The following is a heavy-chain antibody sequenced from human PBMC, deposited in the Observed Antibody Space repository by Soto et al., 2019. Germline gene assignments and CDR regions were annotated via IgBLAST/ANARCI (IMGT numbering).Heavy chain of an antibody. Sequence: ASVKVSCKASGYTFTSYDINWVRQATGQGFEWMGWMNPNSGNTGYAQKFQGRVTMTRDTSITTAYMELSSLRSEDTAVYYCASYGSGSYPRFDPWGQGTLVTVSS. D-gene: IGHD3-10*01. CDR3: ASYGSGSYPRFDP. V-gene: IGHV1-8*01. CDR1: GYTFTSYD. J-gene: IGHJ5*02. CDR2: MNPNSGNT.